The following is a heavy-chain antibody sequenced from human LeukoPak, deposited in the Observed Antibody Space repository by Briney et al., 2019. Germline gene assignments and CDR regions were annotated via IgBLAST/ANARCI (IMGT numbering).Heavy chain of an antibody. CDR2: ISWNSDTI. Sequence: GGSLRLSCAVSGFTFDDYAMHWVRQVPGKGLEWVSGISWNSDTIDLADSVKGRFTISRDNAKDSLYLQMNSLRAEDTAVYYCARTSYDSSGSPLDYWGQGTLVTVSS. J-gene: IGHJ4*02. V-gene: IGHV3-9*01. CDR1: GFTFDDYA. D-gene: IGHD3-22*01. CDR3: ARTSYDSSGSPLDY.